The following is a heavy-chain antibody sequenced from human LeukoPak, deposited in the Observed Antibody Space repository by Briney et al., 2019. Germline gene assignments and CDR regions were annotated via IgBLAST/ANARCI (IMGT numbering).Heavy chain of an antibody. CDR3: AKTYCGSTSCPFDW. CDR1: GYSFTSYW. D-gene: IGHD2-2*01. CDR2: IYPGDSDT. Sequence: GESLKISCKGSGYSFTSYWIGWVRQMPGKGLEWMGIIYPGDSDTRYSPSFQGQVTISVDKSVSTASLQWSSLKASDTAMYYCAKTYCGSTSCPFDWWGQGTLVTVSS. V-gene: IGHV5-51*01. J-gene: IGHJ4*02.